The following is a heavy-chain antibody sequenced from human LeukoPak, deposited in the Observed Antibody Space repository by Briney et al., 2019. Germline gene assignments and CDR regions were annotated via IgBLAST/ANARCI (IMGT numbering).Heavy chain of an antibody. V-gene: IGHV3-23*01. CDR3: AIGIDGAFNS. CDR1: EFTFDNYA. CDR2: INRGGHNT. Sequence: GGSLRLSCAASEFTFDNYAMSWVRQAPGKGLEWVSEINRGGHNTYYTDSVKGRFTTSRDNSKNTLFLQMTSLRTEDTAIYYCAIGIDGAFNSWGQGTLVTVSS. D-gene: IGHD3-16*01. J-gene: IGHJ4*02.